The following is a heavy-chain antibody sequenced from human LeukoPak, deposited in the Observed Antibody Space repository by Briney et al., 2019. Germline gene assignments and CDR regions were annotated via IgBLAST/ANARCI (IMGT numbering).Heavy chain of an antibody. CDR2: ISSSSSYI. J-gene: IGHJ4*02. D-gene: IGHD3-10*01. Sequence: GGSLRLSCAASGFTFSSYSMNWVRQAPGKGLEWVSSISSSSSYIYYADSVKGRFTISRDNAKNSLYLQMNSLRAEDTAVYYCATGPYYYGSGSYYTPFDYWGQGTLVTVSS. CDR3: ATGPYYYGSGSYYTPFDY. V-gene: IGHV3-21*01. CDR1: GFTFSSYS.